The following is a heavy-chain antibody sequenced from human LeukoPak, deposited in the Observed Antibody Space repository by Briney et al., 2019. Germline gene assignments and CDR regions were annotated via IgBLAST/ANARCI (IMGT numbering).Heavy chain of an antibody. Sequence: GRSLRLSYPASGFTFSSYGMHWVRQAPGKGLEWVAVIWYDGSNKYYADSVKGRFTISRDNSKNPLYLHMNSLRAEDTAVYYCASTSGWYEPIDYLGQRTLVTVSS. CDR1: GFTFSSYG. V-gene: IGHV3-33*01. D-gene: IGHD6-19*01. J-gene: IGHJ4*02. CDR2: IWYDGSNK. CDR3: ASTSGWYEPIDY.